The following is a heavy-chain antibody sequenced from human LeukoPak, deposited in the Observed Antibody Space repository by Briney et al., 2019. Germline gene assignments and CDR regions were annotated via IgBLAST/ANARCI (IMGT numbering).Heavy chain of an antibody. CDR1: GGSFSGYY. CDR3: TRPIVGATTDAFDI. J-gene: IGHJ3*02. V-gene: IGHV4-34*01. D-gene: IGHD1-26*01. Sequence: SETLSLTCAVYGGSFSGYYWSWIRQPPGKGLEWIGEINHSGSTNYNPSLKSRVTISVDTSKNQFSLKLSSVTAADTAVYYCTRPIVGATTDAFDIWGQGTMVTVSS. CDR2: INHSGST.